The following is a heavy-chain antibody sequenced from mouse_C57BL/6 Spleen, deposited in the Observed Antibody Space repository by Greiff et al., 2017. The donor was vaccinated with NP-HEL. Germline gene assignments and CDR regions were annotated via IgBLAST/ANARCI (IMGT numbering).Heavy chain of an antibody. CDR1: GYTFTSYW. J-gene: IGHJ4*01. CDR3: ARGGKVYAIDY. V-gene: IGHV1-64*01. D-gene: IGHD2-1*01. CDR2: INANSGST. Sequence: QVQLQQPGAELVKPGASVKLSCKASGYTFTSYWMHWVKQRPGQGLEWIGMINANSGSTNYNEKFKGKATLTVDKSASTAYMQLSSLTSEDSAVYYCARGGKVYAIDYWGQGTSVTVSS.